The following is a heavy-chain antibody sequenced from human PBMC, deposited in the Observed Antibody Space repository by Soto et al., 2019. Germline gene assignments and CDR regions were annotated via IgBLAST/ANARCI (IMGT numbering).Heavy chain of an antibody. V-gene: IGHV3-30*18. CDR3: AKDTGAKQLVGAPTEAIRPLDD. Sequence: LXLSCAASWVTFSSYGMHWVLHAPGKGLEWVGVISYDGINKYYADSVKGRFTISRDNSKNTLYLQMNSLRAEDTAVYYCAKDTGAKQLVGAPTEAIRPLDDWGQGTLVTVSS. J-gene: IGHJ4*02. CDR1: WVTFSSYG. D-gene: IGHD6-13*01. CDR2: ISYDGINK.